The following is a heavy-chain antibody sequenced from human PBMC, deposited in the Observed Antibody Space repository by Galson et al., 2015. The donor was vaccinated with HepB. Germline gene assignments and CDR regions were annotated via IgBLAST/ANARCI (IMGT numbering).Heavy chain of an antibody. CDR1: GGTFSSYA. CDR2: IIPIFGTA. D-gene: IGHD4-17*01. V-gene: IGHV1-69*13. Sequence: SVKVSCKASGGTFSSYAISWVRQAPGQGLEWMGGIIPIFGTANYAQKFQGRVTITADESTSTAYMELSSLRSEDTAVYYCAREGEYGDYGFYTAEYFQHWGQGTLVTVSS. J-gene: IGHJ1*01. CDR3: AREGEYGDYGFYTAEYFQH.